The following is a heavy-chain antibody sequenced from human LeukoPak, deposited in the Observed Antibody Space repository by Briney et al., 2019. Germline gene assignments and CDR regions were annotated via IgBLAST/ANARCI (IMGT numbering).Heavy chain of an antibody. D-gene: IGHD1-26*01. CDR1: GGTFSSYA. CDR2: IIPIFGIA. V-gene: IGHV1-69*04. Sequence: SVKVSCKASGGTFSSYAISWVRQAPGQGLEWMGRIIPIFGIANYAQKFQGRVTTTADKSTSTAYMELSSLRSEDTAVYYCARDRSGSYSSFGRFDYWGQGTLVTVSS. J-gene: IGHJ4*02. CDR3: ARDRSGSYSSFGRFDY.